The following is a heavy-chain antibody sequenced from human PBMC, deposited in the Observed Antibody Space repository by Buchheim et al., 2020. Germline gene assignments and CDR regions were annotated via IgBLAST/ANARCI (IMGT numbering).Heavy chain of an antibody. CDR1: GYTFSSYD. CDR2: MNPNNGYA. Sequence: QVQLVQSGAEVKKPGASVKVSCKTSGYTFSSYDINWVRQATGQGLEWMGWMNPNNGYADYAQKFRGRVTMTRNNSISTAYMELSSLTSEDTAVYYCARGEGCSGGSCYTVPHWGQGTL. D-gene: IGHD2-15*01. J-gene: IGHJ1*01. V-gene: IGHV1-8*01. CDR3: ARGEGCSGGSCYTVPH.